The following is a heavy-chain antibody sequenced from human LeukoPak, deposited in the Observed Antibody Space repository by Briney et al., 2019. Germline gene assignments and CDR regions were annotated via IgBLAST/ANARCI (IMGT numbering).Heavy chain of an antibody. Sequence: RGESLKISCKGSGYSFTSYWIGWVRQMPGKGLEWMGIIYPGDSDTRYSPSFQGQVTISADKSISTAYLQWSSLKASDTAMYYCARHSVITGTLADDAFDIWGQGTMVTVSS. CDR1: GYSFTSYW. J-gene: IGHJ3*02. V-gene: IGHV5-51*01. CDR2: IYPGDSDT. D-gene: IGHD1-20*01. CDR3: ARHSVITGTLADDAFDI.